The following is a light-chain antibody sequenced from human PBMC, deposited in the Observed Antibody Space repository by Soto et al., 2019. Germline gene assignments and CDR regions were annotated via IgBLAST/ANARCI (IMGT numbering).Light chain of an antibody. J-gene: IGLJ1*01. CDR2: GVS. CDR3: TSYTSSSTYV. V-gene: IGLV2-14*01. CDR1: SSDVGGYNY. Sequence: QSVLTQPASVSGSPGQSITISCTGTSSDVGGYNYVSWYQQHPGKAPKFIIYGVSNRPSGVSNRFSGSKPGNTASLTISGLRAEDEADYYCTSYTSSSTYVFGAGTKVTVL.